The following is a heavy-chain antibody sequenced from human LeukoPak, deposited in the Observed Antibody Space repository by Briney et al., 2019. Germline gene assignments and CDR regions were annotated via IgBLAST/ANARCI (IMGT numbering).Heavy chain of an antibody. D-gene: IGHD5-12*01. J-gene: IGHJ4*02. CDR1: GCTFSSYA. Sequence: SVKVSCKASGCTFSSYAISWVRQAPGQGLEWMGGIIPIFGTANYAQKFQGRVTITADESTSTAYMELSSMRSEDTAVYYCAFGGLYSGYDLFNWVFYDYWGQGTLVTVSS. CDR3: AFGGLYSGYDLFNWVFYDY. CDR2: IIPIFGTA. V-gene: IGHV1-69*01.